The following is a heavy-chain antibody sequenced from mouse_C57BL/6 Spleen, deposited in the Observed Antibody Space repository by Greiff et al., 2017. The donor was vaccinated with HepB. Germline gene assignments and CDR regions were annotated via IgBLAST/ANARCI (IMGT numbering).Heavy chain of an antibody. CDR2: ISDGGSYT. V-gene: IGHV5-4*03. CDR1: GFTFSSYA. J-gene: IGHJ1*03. Sequence: EVKLVDSGGGLVKPGGSLKLSCAASGFTFSSYAMSWVRQTPEKRLEWVATISDGGSYTYYPDNVKGRFTISRDNAKNNLYLQMSHLKSEDTAMYYCARGYWYFDVWGTGTTVTVSS. CDR3: ARGYWYFDV.